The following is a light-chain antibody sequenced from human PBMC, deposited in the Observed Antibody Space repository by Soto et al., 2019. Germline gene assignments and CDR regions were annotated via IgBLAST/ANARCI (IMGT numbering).Light chain of an antibody. CDR2: WAS. CDR3: QQHYSSPYS. Sequence: DIVMTQSPDSLALSLGERATINCRSSQSVLTSPNNRNYFAWYQQKPGQPPKLLISWASIRESEVPDRFSGSGSGTDLTLTISILQAEDVAVYYCQQHYSSPYSFGQGTKLEI. V-gene: IGKV4-1*01. CDR1: QSVLTSPNNRNY. J-gene: IGKJ2*01.